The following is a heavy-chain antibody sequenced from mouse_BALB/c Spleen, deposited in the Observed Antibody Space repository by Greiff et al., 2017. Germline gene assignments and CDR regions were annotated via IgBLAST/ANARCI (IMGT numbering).Heavy chain of an antibody. CDR2: INSNGGST. D-gene: IGHD2-4*01. CDR3: ARDDYDCAMDY. J-gene: IGHJ4*01. CDR1: GFTFSSYG. Sequence: EVQLQQSGGGLVQPGGSLKLSCAASGFTFSSYGMSWVRQTPDKRLELVATINSNGGSTYYPDSVKGRFTISRDNAKNTLYLQMSSLKSEDTAMYYCARDDYDCAMDYWGQGTSVTVSS. V-gene: IGHV5-6-3*01.